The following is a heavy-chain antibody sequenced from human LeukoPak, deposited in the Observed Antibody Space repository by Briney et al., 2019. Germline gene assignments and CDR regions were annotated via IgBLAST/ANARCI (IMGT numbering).Heavy chain of an antibody. V-gene: IGHV4-34*01. CDR3: ARGLYGGGNY. D-gene: IGHD2-21*01. CDR1: GGSFSGYY. Sequence: SETLSLTCAVYGGSFSGYYWSWIRQPPGKGLEWIGEINHSGSTNYNPSLKSRVTISVDTSKNQSSLKLSSVTAADTAVYYCARGLYGGGNYWGQGTLVTVSS. CDR2: INHSGST. J-gene: IGHJ4*02.